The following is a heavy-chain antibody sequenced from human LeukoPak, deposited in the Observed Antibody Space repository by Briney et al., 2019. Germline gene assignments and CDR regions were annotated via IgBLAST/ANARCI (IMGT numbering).Heavy chain of an antibody. CDR2: ISSSGSTI. CDR3: AKDPVTGGSGHNWFDP. Sequence: GGSLRLSCAASGFTFSDYYMSWIRQAPGKGLEWVSYISSSGSTIYYADSVKGRFTISRDNAKNSLYLQMNSLRAEDTAVYYCAKDPVTGGSGHNWFDPWGQGTLVTVSS. D-gene: IGHD3-10*01. V-gene: IGHV3-11*01. J-gene: IGHJ5*02. CDR1: GFTFSDYY.